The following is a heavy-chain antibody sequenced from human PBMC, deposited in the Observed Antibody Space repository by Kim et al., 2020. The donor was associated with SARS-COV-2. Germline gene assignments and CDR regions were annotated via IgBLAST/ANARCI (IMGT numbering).Heavy chain of an antibody. CDR3: ARGGRCSSTSCYFPYYYGMDV. J-gene: IGHJ6*02. CDR2: IYYSGST. V-gene: IGHV4-30-4*01. Sequence: SETLSLTCTVSGGSISSGDYYWSWIRQPPGKGLEWIGYIYYSGSTYYNPSLKSRVTISVDTSKNQFSLKLSSVTAADTAVYYCARGGRCSSTSCYFPYYYGMDVWGQGTTVTVSS. D-gene: IGHD2-2*01. CDR1: GGSISSGDYY.